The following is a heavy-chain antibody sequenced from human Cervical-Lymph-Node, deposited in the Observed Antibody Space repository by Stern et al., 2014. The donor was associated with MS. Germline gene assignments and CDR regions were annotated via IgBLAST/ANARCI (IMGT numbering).Heavy chain of an antibody. CDR3: ARALRRENDAFDI. Sequence: EVQLVESGGGLVQPGGSLRLSCAASGFTFTSYWMHWVRPAPGKGLVWVSRLNSDGGTTAYADSVKGRFTITRANARNTVYLQMSGLRAEDTAVYYCARALRRENDAFDIWGQGTMVTVSS. V-gene: IGHV3-74*01. J-gene: IGHJ3*02. CDR2: LNSDGGTT. CDR1: GFTFTSYW.